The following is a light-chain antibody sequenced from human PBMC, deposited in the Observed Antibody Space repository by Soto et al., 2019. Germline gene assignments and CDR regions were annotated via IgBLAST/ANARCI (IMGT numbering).Light chain of an antibody. V-gene: IGKV1-5*03. Sequence: DIPMTQSPSTLSASVGDRVTITCRASQSISSWLAWYQQKPGKAPKLLIYKASSLESGVPSRFSGSGSGTEFTLTISSLQPDDFATYYCQQLNTYPWTFGQGTKVDIE. J-gene: IGKJ1*01. CDR2: KAS. CDR3: QQLNTYPWT. CDR1: QSISSW.